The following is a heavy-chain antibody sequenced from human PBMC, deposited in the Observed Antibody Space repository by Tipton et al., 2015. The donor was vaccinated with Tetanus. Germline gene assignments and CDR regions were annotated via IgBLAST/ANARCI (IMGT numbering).Heavy chain of an antibody. V-gene: IGHV3-7*01. CDR1: GFTFSTYW. D-gene: IGHD2-8*01. J-gene: IGHJ4*02. CDR3: ARARYCSNGNCYYDY. Sequence: SLRLSCAASGFTFSTYWMSWVRQAPGKGLEWVANIKQDGGGTYYVDSVKGRFTVSRDNAKNSLYLQMNSLRAEDTAVYYCARARYCSNGNCYYDYWGQGTLVPVSS. CDR2: IKQDGGGT.